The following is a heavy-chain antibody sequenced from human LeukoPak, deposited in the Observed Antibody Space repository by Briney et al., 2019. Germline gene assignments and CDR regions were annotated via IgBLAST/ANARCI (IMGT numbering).Heavy chain of an antibody. D-gene: IGHD2-2*02. CDR1: GGSISSYY. Sequence: SETLSLTCTVSGGSISSYYWSWIRQPAGKGLEWIGRIYTSGSTNYNPSLKSRVTMSVDTSKNQFSLKLSSVTAADTAVYYCARAHIVVVPAAIRGPDYYYYYMDVWGKGTSVTVSS. CDR3: ARAHIVVVPAAIRGPDYYYYYMDV. CDR2: IYTSGST. J-gene: IGHJ6*03. V-gene: IGHV4-4*07.